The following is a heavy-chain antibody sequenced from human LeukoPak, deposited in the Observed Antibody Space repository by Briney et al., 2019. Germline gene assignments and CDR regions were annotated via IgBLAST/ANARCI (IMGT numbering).Heavy chain of an antibody. Sequence: GSLRLSCAASGFTFSSYSMNWVRQPPGKGLEWIGEIYHNGNTNYNPSLRSRVTMSVDKSKNQLSLELRSVTAADTAVYYCARDSETASYGDYSDWGQGTLVTVSS. CDR1: GFTFSSYSM. CDR2: IYHNGNT. D-gene: IGHD4-17*01. CDR3: ARDSETASYGDYSD. V-gene: IGHV4-4*02. J-gene: IGHJ1*01.